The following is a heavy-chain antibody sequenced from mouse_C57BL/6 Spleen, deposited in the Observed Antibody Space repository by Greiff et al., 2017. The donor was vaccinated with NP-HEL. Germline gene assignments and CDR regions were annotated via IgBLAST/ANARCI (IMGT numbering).Heavy chain of an antibody. Sequence: QVQLQQPGAELVKPGASVKLSCKASGYTFTSYWMHWVKQRPGQGLEWIGMIHPNSGSTNYNEKFKSKATLTVDKSSSTAYMQLSSLTSEDSAVYYCARSSYYSNRVDYWGQGTTLTVSS. CDR2: IHPNSGST. D-gene: IGHD2-5*01. CDR1: GYTFTSYW. CDR3: ARSSYYSNRVDY. J-gene: IGHJ2*01. V-gene: IGHV1-64*01.